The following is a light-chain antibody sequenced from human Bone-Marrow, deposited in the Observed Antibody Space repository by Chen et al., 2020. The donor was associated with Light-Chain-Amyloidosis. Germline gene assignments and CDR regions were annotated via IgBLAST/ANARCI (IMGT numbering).Light chain of an antibody. CDR1: QGISSY. J-gene: IGKJ4*01. Sequence: DIQLTQSSSFLSASVGDRVTITCRASQGISSYLAWYHQKPVKAPKLLVYAASTLQSGVPSRFSGSGSGTEFTLTISSLQPEDCATYYCQQLNSYPSLTFGGGTKVEIK. CDR3: QQLNSYPSLT. CDR2: AAS. V-gene: IGKV1-9*01.